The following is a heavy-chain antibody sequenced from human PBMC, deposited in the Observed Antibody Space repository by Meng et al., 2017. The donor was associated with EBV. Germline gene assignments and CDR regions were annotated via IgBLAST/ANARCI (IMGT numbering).Heavy chain of an antibody. CDR1: GGSVNNESYY. V-gene: IGHV4-61*01. J-gene: IGHJ5*02. Sequence: QVQLQESGPGLVKPSETLSLTCTVSGGSVNNESYYWGWIRQPPGKGLEYIGYIYYTGSTNYNSSLKSRVTISLDKSKNQFSLKLTSLTAVDTAIYYCARGDYTNYPRWFDPWGQGTLVTVS. CDR3: ARGDYTNYPRWFDP. D-gene: IGHD4-11*01. CDR2: IYYTGST.